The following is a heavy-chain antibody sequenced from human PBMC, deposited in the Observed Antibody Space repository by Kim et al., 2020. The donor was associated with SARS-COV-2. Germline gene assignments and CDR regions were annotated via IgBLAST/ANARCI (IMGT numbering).Heavy chain of an antibody. CDR3: ARGDYYYDSSGYFYYFDY. CDR1: GASISSGGYF. Sequence: SETLSLTCTVSGASISSGGYFWSWIRQHPGKGLEWIGYIYYSGSTYYNPSLKSRVTISVDTSKNQFSLKLTSVTAADTAVYYCARGDYYYDSSGYFYYFDYWGQGTLVTVSS. CDR2: IYYSGST. V-gene: IGHV4-31*03. J-gene: IGHJ4*02. D-gene: IGHD3-22*01.